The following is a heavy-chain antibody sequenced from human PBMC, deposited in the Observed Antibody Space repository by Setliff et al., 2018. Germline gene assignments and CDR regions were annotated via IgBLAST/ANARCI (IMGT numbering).Heavy chain of an antibody. CDR2: INPNSGGT. J-gene: IGHJ4*02. V-gene: IGHV1-2*04. Sequence: GASVKVSCKASGYTFTGYYMHWVRQAPGQGLEWMGWINPNSGGTNYAQKFQGWVTMTRDTSISTAYMELRSLRSDDTAMYYCARDRYPGGYCSSTSCYLFDYWGQGTLVTVSS. CDR3: ARDRYPGGYCSSTSCYLFDY. D-gene: IGHD2-2*01. CDR1: GYTFTGYY.